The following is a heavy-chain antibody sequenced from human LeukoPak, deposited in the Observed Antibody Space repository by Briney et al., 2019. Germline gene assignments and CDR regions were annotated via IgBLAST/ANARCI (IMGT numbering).Heavy chain of an antibody. J-gene: IGHJ6*02. CDR3: ARDRYGSGSYYNADYYYGMDV. D-gene: IGHD3-10*01. V-gene: IGHV1-69*04. CDR2: IIPILGIA. CDR1: GGTFSSYA. Sequence: SVKVSCKASGGTFSSYAISWVRQAPGQGLEWMGRIIPILGIANYAQKFQGRVTITGDKSTSTAYMELSSLRSEDTAVYYCARDRYGSGSYYNADYYYGMDVWGQGTTVTVSS.